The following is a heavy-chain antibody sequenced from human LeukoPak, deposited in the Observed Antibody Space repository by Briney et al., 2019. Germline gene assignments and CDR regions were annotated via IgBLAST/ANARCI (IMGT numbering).Heavy chain of an antibody. J-gene: IGHJ4*02. CDR2: IKSDGSST. CDR3: ARVQLERPDEYHFDY. D-gene: IGHD1-1*01. Sequence: GGSLRLSCAASGFTFSSYWMHWVRQVPGKGLVWVSRIKSDGSSTSYADSVKGRFTISRDNAKNSLYLQMNSLRAEDTAVYYCARVQLERPDEYHFDYWGQGTLVTVSS. V-gene: IGHV3-74*01. CDR1: GFTFSSYW.